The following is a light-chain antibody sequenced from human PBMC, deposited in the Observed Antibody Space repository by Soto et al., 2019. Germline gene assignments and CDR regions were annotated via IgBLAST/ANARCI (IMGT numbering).Light chain of an antibody. J-gene: IGLJ2*01. CDR3: QTWGSGTVV. CDR2: LNSDGSH. Sequence: QPVLTQSPSASASLGASVKLTCTLSSGHSSYAIAWHQQQPEKGPRYLMKLNSDGSHSKGDGIPDRFSGSSSGAERYLTIHSLQSEDEADYYCQTWGSGTVVFGGGTKVTVL. V-gene: IGLV4-69*01. CDR1: SGHSSYA.